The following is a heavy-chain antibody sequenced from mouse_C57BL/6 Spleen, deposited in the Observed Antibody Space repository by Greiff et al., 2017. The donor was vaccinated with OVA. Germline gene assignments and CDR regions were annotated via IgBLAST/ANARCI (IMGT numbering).Heavy chain of an antibody. J-gene: IGHJ4*01. D-gene: IGHD1-1*01. V-gene: IGHV3-6*01. CDR1: GYSITSGYY. Sequence: ESGPGLVKPSQSLSLTCSVTGYSITSGYYWNWIRQFPGNKLEWMGYISYDGSNNYNPSLKNRISIPRDTSKNQLFLKLNSVTTEDTATYYCAKNYYGSRSYAMGDWGQGTSVTVSS. CDR2: ISYDGSN. CDR3: AKNYYGSRSYAMGD.